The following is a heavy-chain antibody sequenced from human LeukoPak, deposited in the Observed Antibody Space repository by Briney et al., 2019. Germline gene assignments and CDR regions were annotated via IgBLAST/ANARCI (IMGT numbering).Heavy chain of an antibody. J-gene: IGHJ6*02. CDR2: INHSGST. V-gene: IGHV4-39*07. D-gene: IGHD3-22*01. CDR1: GGSISSSSYY. Sequence: SETLSLTCTVSGGSISSSSYYWGWIRQPPGKGLEWIGEINHSGSTNYNPSLKSRVTISVDTSKNQFSLKLSSVTAADTAVYYCARDLTMIVAIYYYYGMDVWGQGTTVTVSS. CDR3: ARDLTMIVAIYYYYGMDV.